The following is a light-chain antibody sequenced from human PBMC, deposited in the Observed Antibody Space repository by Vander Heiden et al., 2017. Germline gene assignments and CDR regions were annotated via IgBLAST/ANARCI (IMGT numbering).Light chain of an antibody. J-gene: IGKJ1*01. CDR3: QQYHSPWT. CDR2: NAS. CDR1: QSIHYY. Sequence: DIQKTQSPSTLSASVGDRVTVTCRASQSIHYYLAWFQQKPGKAPNLLISNASNVESGVPSRFSGRGAGTEFTLTITRLQPDDFATYCCQQYHSPWTFGQGTKLE. V-gene: IGKV1-5*01.